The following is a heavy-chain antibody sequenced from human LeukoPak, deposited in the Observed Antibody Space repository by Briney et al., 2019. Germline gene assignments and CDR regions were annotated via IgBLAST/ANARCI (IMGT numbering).Heavy chain of an antibody. J-gene: IGHJ5*02. Sequence: GGSLRLSCAASGFTFSSYTMNWVRQAPGKGLEWVSFISTSSNYIYYADSVKGRFTISRDNAKNSLYLQMNSLRAEDTAVYYCARDLRSSSVFGWFDPWGQGTLVTVSS. CDR3: ARDLRSSSVFGWFDP. D-gene: IGHD6-6*01. CDR2: ISTSSNYI. V-gene: IGHV3-21*04. CDR1: GFTFSSYT.